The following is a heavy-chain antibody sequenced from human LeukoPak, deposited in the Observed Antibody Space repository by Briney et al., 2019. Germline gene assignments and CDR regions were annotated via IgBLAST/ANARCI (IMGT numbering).Heavy chain of an antibody. V-gene: IGHV1-2*02. Sequence: ASVKVSCEASGYTFTGYYMHWVRQAPGQGLEWMGWINPNSGGTNYAQKFQGRVTMTRDTSISTAYMELSRLRSDDTAVYYCARVIAAAGNLLDAFDIWGQGTMVTVSS. D-gene: IGHD6-13*01. CDR1: GYTFTGYY. J-gene: IGHJ3*02. CDR2: INPNSGGT. CDR3: ARVIAAAGNLLDAFDI.